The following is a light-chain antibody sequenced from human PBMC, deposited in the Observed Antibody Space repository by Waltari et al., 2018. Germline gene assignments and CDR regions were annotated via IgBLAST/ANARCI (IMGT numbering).Light chain of an antibody. CDR2: EVS. CDR3: SSYTSSSTPV. Sequence: QSALTQPPSVSGSPGQSVTISCTGTSSDVGSYNRVSWYQQPPGTAPKLMIYEVSNRPSGVPDRFSGSKSGNTASLTISGLQAEDEADYHCSSYTSSSTPVFGGGTKLTVL. CDR1: SSDVGSYNR. V-gene: IGLV2-18*02. J-gene: IGLJ2*01.